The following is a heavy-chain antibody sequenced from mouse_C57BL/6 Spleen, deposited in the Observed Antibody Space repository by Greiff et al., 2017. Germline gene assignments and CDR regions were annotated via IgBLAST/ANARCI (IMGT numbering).Heavy chain of an antibody. Sequence: EVKVEESGGGLVKPGGSLKLSCAASGFTFSDYGMHWVRQAPEKGLEWVAYISSGSSTIYYADTVKGRFTISRDNAKNTLFLQMTSLRSEDTAMYYCARGWLVGTDYWGQGTTLTVSS. CDR3: ARGWLVGTDY. D-gene: IGHD4-1*01. CDR2: ISSGSSTI. CDR1: GFTFSDYG. V-gene: IGHV5-17*01. J-gene: IGHJ2*01.